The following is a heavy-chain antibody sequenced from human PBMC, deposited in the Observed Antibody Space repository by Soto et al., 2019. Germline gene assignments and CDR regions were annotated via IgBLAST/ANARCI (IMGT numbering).Heavy chain of an antibody. CDR2: INAGNSDT. CDR1: GYTFTSYA. V-gene: IGHV1-3*01. CDR3: AKVFGVVSVAYDY. J-gene: IGHJ4*02. D-gene: IGHD2-8*02. Sequence: ASVKVSCKASGYTFTSYAMHWVRQAPGQRLEWMGWINAGNSDTTYSQKFQGRVTITSDTSASTVYMELTSLRSEDTALYYCAKVFGVVSVAYDYWGQGTLVTVSS.